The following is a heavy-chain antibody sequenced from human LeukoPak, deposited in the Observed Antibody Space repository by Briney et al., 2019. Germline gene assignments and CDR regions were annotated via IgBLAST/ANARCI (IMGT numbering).Heavy chain of an antibody. Sequence: GGSLRLSCAASGFTVSSNYMSWVRQAPGKGLEWVANIKKDGSEKHYVDSVKGRFAISRDNAKSSVYLQMNSLRAEDTAVYYCARGTESIYYYGMDVWGQGTTVTVSS. CDR2: IKKDGSEK. J-gene: IGHJ6*02. V-gene: IGHV3-7*02. CDR1: GFTVSSNY. D-gene: IGHD3/OR15-3a*01. CDR3: ARGTESIYYYGMDV.